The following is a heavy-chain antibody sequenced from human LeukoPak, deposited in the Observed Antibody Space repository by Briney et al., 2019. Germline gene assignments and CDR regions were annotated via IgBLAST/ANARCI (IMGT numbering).Heavy chain of an antibody. Sequence: ASVKVSCKASGYTFTSHAMHWVRQAPGQRLEWMGWINAGNGNTKYSQKFQGRVTITRDTSASTAYMELSSLRSEDTAVYYCARDHAYFAWFGPWGQGTLVTVSS. CDR2: INAGNGNT. J-gene: IGHJ5*02. D-gene: IGHD3-9*01. CDR1: GYTFTSHA. CDR3: ARDHAYFAWFGP. V-gene: IGHV1-3*01.